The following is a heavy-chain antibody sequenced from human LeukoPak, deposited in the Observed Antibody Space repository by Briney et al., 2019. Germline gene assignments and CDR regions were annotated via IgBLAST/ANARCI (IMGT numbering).Heavy chain of an antibody. Sequence: GGSLRLSCTASRFTFSSYGMHWVRQAPGKGLEWVAAIGYAETDKFYTDSVKGRFTISRDNSKSTLDQQMHSLRSEDTAVYYCARGGGAVPYIRNALDMWGQGTMVTVSS. J-gene: IGHJ3*02. D-gene: IGHD3-16*01. CDR2: IGYAETDK. V-gene: IGHV3-33*01. CDR1: RFTFSSYG. CDR3: ARGGGAVPYIRNALDM.